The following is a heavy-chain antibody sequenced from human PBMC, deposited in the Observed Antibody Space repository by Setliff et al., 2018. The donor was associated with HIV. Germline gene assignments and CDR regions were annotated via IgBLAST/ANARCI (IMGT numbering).Heavy chain of an antibody. Sequence: SETLSLTCTVSGDSATNSRYYWAWIRQPPGKGLEYIGSIHYDERTYYNPSLKSRVTISLDTSKNQFSLNLTSVTAADTAVYYCASRIYYYDSNNFLREEGFDPWGQGVLVTVSS. CDR3: ASRIYYYDSNNFLREEGFDP. CDR1: GDSATNSRYY. CDR2: IHYDERT. J-gene: IGHJ5*02. V-gene: IGHV4-39*01. D-gene: IGHD3-22*01.